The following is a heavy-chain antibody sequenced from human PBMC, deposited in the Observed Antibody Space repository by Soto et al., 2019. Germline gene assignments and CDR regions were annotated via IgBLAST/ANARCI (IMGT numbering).Heavy chain of an antibody. CDR1: GYSFTSYW. D-gene: IGHD2-15*01. CDR3: ARRGGGSSWDYYYYYGMDV. V-gene: IGHV5-51*01. CDR2: IYPGYSDT. J-gene: IGHJ6*02. Sequence: GESLKISCKGSGYSFTSYWIGWVRQMPGKALEWMGIIYPGYSDTRYSPSFQGQVTISADKSISTAYLQWSSLKASDTAMYYRARRGGGSSWDYYYYYGMDVWGQGTTVTVSS.